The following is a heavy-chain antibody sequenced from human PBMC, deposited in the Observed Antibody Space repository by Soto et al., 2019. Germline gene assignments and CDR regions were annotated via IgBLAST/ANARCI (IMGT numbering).Heavy chain of an antibody. D-gene: IGHD4-17*01. Sequence: QVQLVQSGAEVKKPGSSVKVSCKASGGTFSSYTISWVRQAPGQGLEWMGRIIPILGIANYAQKFQGRVTITADKSTSTAYMELSSLRSEDTAVYYCAREDDYGGNSRWGQGTLVTVSS. V-gene: IGHV1-69*08. J-gene: IGHJ4*02. CDR1: GGTFSSYT. CDR3: AREDDYGGNSR. CDR2: IIPILGIA.